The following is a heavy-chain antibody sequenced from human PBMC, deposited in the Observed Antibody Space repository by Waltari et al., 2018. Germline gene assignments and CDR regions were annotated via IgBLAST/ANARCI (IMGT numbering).Heavy chain of an antibody. D-gene: IGHD2-2*01. CDR3: ARHIVVVPAALPDYYYGMDV. J-gene: IGHJ6*02. CDR1: GGTFSSYA. V-gene: IGHV1-69*08. Sequence: QVQLVQSGAEVKKPGSSVKVSCKASGGTFSSYAISWVRQAPGQGLEWMGRIIPIFCTANYAQKFQGRVTITADKSTSTAYMELSSLRSEDTAVYYCARHIVVVPAALPDYYYGMDVWGQGTTVTVSS. CDR2: IIPIFCTA.